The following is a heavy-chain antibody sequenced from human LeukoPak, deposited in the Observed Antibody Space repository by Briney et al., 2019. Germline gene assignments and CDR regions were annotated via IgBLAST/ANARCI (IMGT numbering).Heavy chain of an antibody. CDR1: GFTFSDYS. Sequence: PGGSLRLSCAASGFTFSDYSMNWVRQAPGKGLEWVSSISSSGSFLSYADSVKGRSTISRDNAKNSLYLQMNSLRAEDTAVYYCARAPRGLWFGEFAGYMDIWGKGTTVTVSS. CDR3: ARAPRGLWFGEFAGYMDI. J-gene: IGHJ6*03. D-gene: IGHD3-10*01. V-gene: IGHV3-21*01. CDR2: ISSSGSFL.